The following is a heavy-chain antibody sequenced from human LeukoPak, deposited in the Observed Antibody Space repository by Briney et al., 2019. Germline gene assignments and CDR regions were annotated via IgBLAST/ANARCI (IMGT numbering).Heavy chain of an antibody. CDR3: ARASYSYDINGWVPFDY. D-gene: IGHD3-22*01. Sequence: SETLSLTCTVSGGSISSSSYYWGWIRQPPGKGLEWIGSVSYSGSTNYNPSLKSRVTISGDTSKNQFSLRLSSVTAADTAVYYCARASYSYDINGWVPFDYWGQGTLVTVSS. V-gene: IGHV4-39*07. J-gene: IGHJ4*02. CDR2: VSYSGST. CDR1: GGSISSSSYY.